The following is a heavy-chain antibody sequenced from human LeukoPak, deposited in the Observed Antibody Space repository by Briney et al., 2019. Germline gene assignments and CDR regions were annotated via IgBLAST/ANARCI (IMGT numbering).Heavy chain of an antibody. CDR2: ITGSGDYT. V-gene: IGHV3-23*01. CDR3: ARDGYNYTLRDNDGFDI. Sequence: GGSLRLSCAASGFSVSNYGMSWVRQAPGKGLDWVSVITGSGDYTQYADFVKGRFTISRDNSKNTLYLQMNSLRAEDTAVYYCARDGYNYTLRDNDGFDIWGQGTMVTVSS. J-gene: IGHJ3*02. CDR1: GFSVSNYG. D-gene: IGHD1-20*01.